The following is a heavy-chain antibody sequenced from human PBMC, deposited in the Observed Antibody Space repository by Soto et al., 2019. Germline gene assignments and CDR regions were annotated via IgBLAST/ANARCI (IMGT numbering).Heavy chain of an antibody. V-gene: IGHV4-59*01. CDR2: IYYSGST. Sequence: PSETLSLTCTVSGGSISSYYWSWIRQPPGKGLEWIGYIYYSGSTNYNPSLKSRVTISVDTSKNQFSLKLSSVTAADTAVYYCARASYDFWSGYYISGLAPSYYFDYWGQGTLVTVSS. D-gene: IGHD3-3*01. CDR1: GGSISSYY. CDR3: ARASYDFWSGYYISGLAPSYYFDY. J-gene: IGHJ4*02.